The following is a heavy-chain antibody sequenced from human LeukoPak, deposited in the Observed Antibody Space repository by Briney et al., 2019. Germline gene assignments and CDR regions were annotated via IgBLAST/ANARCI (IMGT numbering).Heavy chain of an antibody. Sequence: GGSLRLSCAASGFTLSSYAMTWVRQAPGKGLEWVSYISSSGSTIYYADSVKGRFTISRDNAKNSLYLQMNSLRAEDTAVYYCARSRFTLNYYYYYMDVWGKGTTVTVSS. CDR2: ISSSGSTI. D-gene: IGHD3-16*02. J-gene: IGHJ6*03. CDR3: ARSRFTLNYYYYYMDV. CDR1: GFTLSSYA. V-gene: IGHV3-48*04.